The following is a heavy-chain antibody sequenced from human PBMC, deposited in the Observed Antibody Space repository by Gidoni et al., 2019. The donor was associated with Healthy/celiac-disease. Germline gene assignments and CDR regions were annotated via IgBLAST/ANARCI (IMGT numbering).Heavy chain of an antibody. Sequence: EVQLVDSGRVVVQPGGSLRLHCAASGFLFDDYTMHWVRQAPGKGLEWVSLISWDGGSTYYADSVKGRFTITRDNSKNSLYLQMNSLRTEDTALYYCAKDINAILSATPAWGQGTLVTVSS. CDR1: GFLFDDYT. J-gene: IGHJ5*02. CDR2: ISWDGGST. D-gene: IGHD2-2*01. V-gene: IGHV3-43*01. CDR3: AKDINAILSATPA.